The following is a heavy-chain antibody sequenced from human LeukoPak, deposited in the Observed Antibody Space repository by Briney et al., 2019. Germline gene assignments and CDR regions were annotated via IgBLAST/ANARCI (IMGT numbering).Heavy chain of an antibody. V-gene: IGHV1-24*01. CDR3: ARIPYCGGDCYSGESDY. CDR2: FHPEDGET. D-gene: IGHD2-21*02. J-gene: IGHJ4*02. CDR1: GYTVTELS. Sequence: GASVKVSCKVSGYTVTELSMHWVRQSPGKGLEWMGGFHPEDGETIYAQKFQGRVTMTEDTSTDTAYMELSSLRSEDTAVYYCARIPYCGGDCYSGESDYWGQGTLVTVSS.